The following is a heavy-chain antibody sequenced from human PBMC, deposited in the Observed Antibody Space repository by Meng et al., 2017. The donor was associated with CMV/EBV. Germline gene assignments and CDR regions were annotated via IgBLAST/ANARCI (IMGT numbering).Heavy chain of an antibody. V-gene: IGHV3-21*01. CDR2: ISSSSYI. J-gene: IGHJ6*02. CDR1: GFTFSSYS. D-gene: IGHD2-2*01. Sequence: GGSLRLSCAASGFTFSSYSMNWVRQAPGKGLEWVSSISSSSYIYYADSVKGRFTISRDNAKNSLYLQMNSLRAEDTAVYYCARVGGYCSSTSCSRGMDVWGQGTTVTVSS. CDR3: ARVGGYCSSTSCSRGMDV.